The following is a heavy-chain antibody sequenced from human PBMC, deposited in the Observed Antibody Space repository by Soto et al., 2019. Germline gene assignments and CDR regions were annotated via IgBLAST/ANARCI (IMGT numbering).Heavy chain of an antibody. CDR2: ISAYNGNT. V-gene: IGHV1-18*01. Sequence: ASVKDSCKASGYTFTSYGISWVRQAPGQGLEWMGWISAYNGNTNYAQKLQGRVTMTTDTSTSTAYMELRSLRSDEPAVDFGARAQSVDTAMGTDYWGQGTLVTVSS. CDR1: GYTFTSYG. CDR3: ARAQSVDTAMGTDY. D-gene: IGHD5-18*01. J-gene: IGHJ4*02.